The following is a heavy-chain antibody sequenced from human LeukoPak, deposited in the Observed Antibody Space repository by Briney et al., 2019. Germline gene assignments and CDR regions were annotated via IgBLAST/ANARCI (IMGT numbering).Heavy chain of an antibody. V-gene: IGHV3-7*01. CDR1: GFTFSSYW. Sequence: GGSLRLSCAASGFTFSSYWMSWVRQAPGKGLEWVANIKQDGSEKYYVDSVKGRFTISRDNAKNSLYLQMNSLRAEDTAVYYCARDLGRGIAAAGFDYWGQGTLVTVSS. CDR2: IKQDGSEK. CDR3: ARDLGRGIAAAGFDY. J-gene: IGHJ4*02. D-gene: IGHD6-13*01.